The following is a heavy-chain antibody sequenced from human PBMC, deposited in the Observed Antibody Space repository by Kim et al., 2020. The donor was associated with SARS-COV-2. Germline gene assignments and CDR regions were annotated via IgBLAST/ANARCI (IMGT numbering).Heavy chain of an antibody. J-gene: IGHJ5*02. V-gene: IGHV1-18*04. CDR2: ISAYNGNT. CDR3: ARGQRLGFGELLFSAMGFDP. CDR1: GYTFTSYG. Sequence: ASVKVSCKASGYTFTSYGISWVRQAPGQGLEWMGWISAYNGNTNYAQKLQGRVTMTTDTSTSTAYMELRSLRSDDTAVYYCARGQRLGFGELLFSAMGFDPWGQGTLVTVSP. D-gene: IGHD3-10*01.